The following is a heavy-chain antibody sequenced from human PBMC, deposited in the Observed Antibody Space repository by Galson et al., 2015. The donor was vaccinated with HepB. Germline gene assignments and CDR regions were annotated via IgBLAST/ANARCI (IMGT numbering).Heavy chain of an antibody. V-gene: IGHV1-3*01. CDR2: INVGNGNT. CDR1: GYTFTGYD. D-gene: IGHD3-3*01. Sequence: SVKVSCKASGYTFTGYDPHWVRQVPGQRLEWMGWINVGNGNTKYSEKFQGRLTITRDRSANTAYMELSSLRSEDTAVYYCARPITIFRVVEACDPWGQGTVVSVPS. J-gene: IGHJ3*01. CDR3: ARPITIFRVVEACDP.